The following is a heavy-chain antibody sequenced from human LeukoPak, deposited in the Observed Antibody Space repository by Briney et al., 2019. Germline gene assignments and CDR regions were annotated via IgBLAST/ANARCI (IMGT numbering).Heavy chain of an antibody. D-gene: IGHD1-26*01. J-gene: IGHJ5*02. CDR1: VASVSDYY. CDR2: IHRSGNS. Sequence: PSETLSLTSTLSVASVSDYYWSWIRPSPGKGLECISYIHRSGNSDYNPSLRSRVTTSLDTSKDQFSLNLISVTAADTAVGTRGQWGLQSWSQGTLVTVSS. CDR3: GQWGLQS. V-gene: IGHV4-59*02.